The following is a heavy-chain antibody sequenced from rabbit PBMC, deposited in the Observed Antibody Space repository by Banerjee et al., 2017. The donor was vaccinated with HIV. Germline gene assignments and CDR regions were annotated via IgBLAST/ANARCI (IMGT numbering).Heavy chain of an antibody. CDR3: ARDAATSFSSYGMDL. J-gene: IGHJ6*01. Sequence: QSLEESGGDLVKPGASLTLTCTASGFSFSSRYWIWWVRQAPGKGLEWIACIYAGSSGSTYYASWAKGRFTISKTSSTTVTLQMTSLTAADTATFFCARDAATSFSSYGMDLWGQGTLVTVS. D-gene: IGHD8-1*01. V-gene: IGHV1S40*01. CDR1: GFSFSSRYW. CDR2: IYAGSSGST.